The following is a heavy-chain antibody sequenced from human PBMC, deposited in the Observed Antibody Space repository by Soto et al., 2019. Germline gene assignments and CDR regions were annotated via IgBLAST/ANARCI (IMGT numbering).Heavy chain of an antibody. D-gene: IGHD3-3*01. CDR1: GFTFSSYA. CDR3: AKGTHYDFWSRYYTGAFDI. Sequence: EVQLLESGGGLVQPGGSLRLSCAASGFTFSSYAMSWVRQAPGKGLEWVSAISGSGGSTYYADSVKGRFTISRDNSKNTLYLQMNSLRAEDTAVYNCAKGTHYDFWSRYYTGAFDIWGQGTMVTVSS. J-gene: IGHJ3*02. V-gene: IGHV3-23*01. CDR2: ISGSGGST.